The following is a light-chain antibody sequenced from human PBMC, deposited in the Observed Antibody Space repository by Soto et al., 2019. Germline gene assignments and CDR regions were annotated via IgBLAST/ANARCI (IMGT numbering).Light chain of an antibody. V-gene: IGKV3-20*01. CDR3: QQYGTAPPRYT. CDR1: QRMSSNY. CDR2: ATS. Sequence: DIVMTQSPDSLAVSLGERATINCKSSQRMSSNYLAWYQQKPGQAPRLLIYATSSRATGSPDRFSGSGSGTDFTLTISRLEPEDSAVYFCQQYGTAPPRYTFGQGTKLEIK. J-gene: IGKJ2*01.